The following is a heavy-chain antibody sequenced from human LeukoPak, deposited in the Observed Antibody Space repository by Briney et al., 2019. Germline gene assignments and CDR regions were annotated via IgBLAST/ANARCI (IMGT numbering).Heavy chain of an antibody. J-gene: IGHJ4*02. CDR2: INSDGSTT. V-gene: IGHV3-74*01. CDR1: GFTFSSYW. CDR3: VRLRTQWEKTHFDY. Sequence: GGSLRLSCAASGFTFSSYWMHWVRQAPGKGLVWVSRINSDGSTTNYADSVKGRFTISIDNAKNTLYLQMNSLRAEDTAVYYCVRLRTQWEKTHFDYWGQGTLVTVSS. D-gene: IGHD1-26*01.